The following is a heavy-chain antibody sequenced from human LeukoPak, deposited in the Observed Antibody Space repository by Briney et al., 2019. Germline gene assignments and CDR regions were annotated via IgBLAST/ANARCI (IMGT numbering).Heavy chain of an antibody. CDR3: ARFSVELRGGYYFDY. CDR2: IIPIFGTA. D-gene: IGHD1-7*01. CDR1: GGTFSSYA. Sequence: SVKVSCKASGGTFSSYAISWVRQAPGQGLEWMGGIIPIFGTANYAQKFQGRVTITADESTSTAYMELSSLRSEDTAVNYCARFSVELRGGYYFDYWGQGTLVTVSS. J-gene: IGHJ4*02. V-gene: IGHV1-69*13.